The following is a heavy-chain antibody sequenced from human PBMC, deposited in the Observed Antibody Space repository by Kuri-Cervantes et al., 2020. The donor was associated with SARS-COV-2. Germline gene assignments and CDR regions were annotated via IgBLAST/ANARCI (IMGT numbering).Heavy chain of an antibody. D-gene: IGHD4/OR15-4a*01. CDR2: ITPFNGDT. CDR3: ARSGPGAISREDGALDI. Sequence: SVKVSCKASGYTFTYRFLHWVRQAPGQAPEWMGWITPFNGDTKYAQKFQDRVTITRDRSMNTAYMELSSLRSEDTTMYYCARSGPGAISREDGALDIWGQGTMVTVSS. V-gene: IGHV1-45*02. J-gene: IGHJ3*02. CDR1: GYTFTYRF.